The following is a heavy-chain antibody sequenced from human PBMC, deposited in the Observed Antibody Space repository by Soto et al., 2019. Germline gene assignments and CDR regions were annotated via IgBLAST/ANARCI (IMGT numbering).Heavy chain of an antibody. CDR2: IWYDGSNK. CDR3: AIERVSSYCDY. CDR1: GFRLSDYG. V-gene: IGHV3-33*01. D-gene: IGHD6-6*01. Sequence: QVQLVQSGGGVVQPGRSLRLSCAVSGFRLSDYGMHWVRQAPGKGLEWVAVIWYDGSNKYYADSVKGRFTISRDNSQNMLYLQMNSLRAEDTAVDFCAIERVSSYCDYWCQGTLVTVSS. J-gene: IGHJ4*02.